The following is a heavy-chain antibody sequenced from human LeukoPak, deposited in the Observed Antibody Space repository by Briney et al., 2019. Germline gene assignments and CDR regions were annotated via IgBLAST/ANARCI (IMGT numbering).Heavy chain of an antibody. CDR3: ATLNDSTRTFDY. Sequence: ASVKVSCKVSAYTLTELSMHWVRQAPGKGLEWMGGFDPEDGETIYAQKFQGRVTMTEDTSTDTAYMELSSLRSEDTAVYYCATLNDSTRTFDYWGQGTLVTVSS. J-gene: IGHJ4*02. CDR2: FDPEDGET. CDR1: AYTLTELS. V-gene: IGHV1-24*01. D-gene: IGHD2-2*01.